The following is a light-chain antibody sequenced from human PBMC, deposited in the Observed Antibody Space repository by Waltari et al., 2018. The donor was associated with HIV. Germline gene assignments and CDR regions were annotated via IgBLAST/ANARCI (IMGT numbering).Light chain of an antibody. V-gene: IGKV1-5*03. Sequence: DIQMTQSPSTLSASVGDRVTITCRASQSIGNWLAWYQQKPGRAPKVLIYQASSLQSGVPSRFSGRGSETEFTLTISSLQPDDFATYYCQQISSASRTFGGGTKVEIK. CDR3: QQISSASRT. J-gene: IGKJ4*01. CDR2: QAS. CDR1: QSIGNW.